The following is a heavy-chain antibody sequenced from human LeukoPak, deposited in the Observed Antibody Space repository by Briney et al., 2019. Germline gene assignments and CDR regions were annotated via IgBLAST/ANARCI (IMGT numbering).Heavy chain of an antibody. CDR3: AREYYDILTGYLFPDY. D-gene: IGHD3-9*01. CDR2: INPSGGST. V-gene: IGHV1-46*01. J-gene: IGHJ4*02. CDR1: GYTFTGYY. Sequence: ASVKVSCKASGYTFTGYYMHWVRQAPGQGLEWMGIINPSGGSTSYAQKFQGRVTMTRDMSTSTVYMELSSLRSEDTAVYYCAREYYDILTGYLFPDYWGQGTLVTVSS.